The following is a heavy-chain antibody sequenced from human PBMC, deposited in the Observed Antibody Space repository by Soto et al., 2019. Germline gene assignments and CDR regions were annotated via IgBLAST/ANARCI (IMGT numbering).Heavy chain of an antibody. J-gene: IGHJ6*02. CDR1: GYTFTSYG. V-gene: IGHV1-18*01. CDR2: ISAYNGNT. CDR3: AGGAAAAAGYYYYYGMDV. D-gene: IGHD6-13*01. Sequence: ASVKVSCKASGYTFTSYGISWVRQAPGQGLEWMGWISAYNGNTNYAQKLQGRVTMTTDTSTSTAYMELRSLRSDDTAVYYCAGGAAAAAGYYYYYGMDVWGQGTTVTVSS.